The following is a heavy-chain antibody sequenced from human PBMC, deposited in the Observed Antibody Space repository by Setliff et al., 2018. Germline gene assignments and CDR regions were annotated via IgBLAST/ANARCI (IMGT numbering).Heavy chain of an antibody. CDR3: ARARGSSWLFYYMDV. CDR1: GFTFSTYW. CDR2: IKHDGTDQ. D-gene: IGHD6-13*01. V-gene: IGHV3-7*01. J-gene: IGHJ6*03. Sequence: GGSLRLSCAASGFTFSTYWMTWVRQAPGKGLEWVASIKHDGTDQKYVDSVRGRFTISRDNGKNALYLQMNSLRAEDTAVYYCARARGSSWLFYYMDVWGKGTTVTVSS.